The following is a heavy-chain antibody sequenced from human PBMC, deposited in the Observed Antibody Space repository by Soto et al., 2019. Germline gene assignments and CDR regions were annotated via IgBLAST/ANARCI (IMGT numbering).Heavy chain of an antibody. V-gene: IGHV1-3*01. J-gene: IGHJ6*02. CDR1: GYTFTSYA. CDR2: INAGNGNT. CDR3: AREVVVVVAATGYYYYYGMDV. D-gene: IGHD2-15*01. Sequence: QVQLVQSGAEVKKPGASVKVSCKASGYTFTSYAMHWVRQAPGQRLEWMGWINAGNGNTKYSQKFQGRVTITRDTSESTAYMELSSLRSEDTAVYYCAREVVVVVAATGYYYYYGMDVWGQGTTVTVSS.